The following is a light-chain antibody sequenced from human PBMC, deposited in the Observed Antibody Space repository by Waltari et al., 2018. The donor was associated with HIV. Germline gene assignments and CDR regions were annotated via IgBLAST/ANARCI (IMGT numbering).Light chain of an antibody. J-gene: IGLJ3*02. CDR1: RREVAPSYY. V-gene: IGLV2-8*01. Sequence: QSALPQPPSASGSPGHSVTISCTGARREVAPSYYVYWTQQHPGKAPKLTIYEVSKRPSGVPDRFSGSKSANTASLTVSGLQEADEGDYYCSSYAGSNNLVFGGGTKLTVL. CDR2: EVS. CDR3: SSYAGSNNLV.